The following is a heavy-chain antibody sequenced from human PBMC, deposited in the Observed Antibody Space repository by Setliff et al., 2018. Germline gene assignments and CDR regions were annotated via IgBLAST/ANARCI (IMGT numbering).Heavy chain of an antibody. CDR2: IYPSNSNI. CDR1: GYSFTDYW. Sequence: GESLTISCKASGYSFTDYWIAWVRQMPGKGLEWMGIIYPSNSNIKYSPSFEAQITFSVDKSITTACLQWSSLKASDTAIYYCARHRVGNSGYAIPILDFWGQGARVTVSS. J-gene: IGHJ4*02. V-gene: IGHV5-51*01. CDR3: ARHRVGNSGYAIPILDF. D-gene: IGHD5-12*01.